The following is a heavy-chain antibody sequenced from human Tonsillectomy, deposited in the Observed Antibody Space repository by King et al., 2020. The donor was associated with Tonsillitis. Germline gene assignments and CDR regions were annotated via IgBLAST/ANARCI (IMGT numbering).Heavy chain of an antibody. J-gene: IGHJ4*02. V-gene: IGHV3-49*03. CDR1: GFTFGDYA. Sequence: VQLVESGGDLVQPGRSLRLACTASGFTFGDYAMSWFRQAPGKGLEWVGFIRSKAYGGTKEYAASVQGRFTISRDDSKSIAYLQMNSLKTEDTAVYYCSRDGDSSSSFFWGQGTLVTVSS. CDR2: IRSKAYGGTK. CDR3: SRDGDSSSSFF. D-gene: IGHD6-6*01.